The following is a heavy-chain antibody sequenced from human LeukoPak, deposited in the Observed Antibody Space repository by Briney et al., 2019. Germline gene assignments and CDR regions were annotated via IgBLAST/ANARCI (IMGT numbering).Heavy chain of an antibody. J-gene: IGHJ5*02. Sequence: SETLSLTFTVSGGSISSYYWSWIRQPPGKGLEWIGYIYYSGSTNYNPSLKSRVTISVDTSKNQFSLKLSSVTAADTAVYYCARVGYCSSTSCYTDSWFDPWGQGTLVTVAS. D-gene: IGHD2-2*02. CDR3: ARVGYCSSTSCYTDSWFDP. V-gene: IGHV4-59*01. CDR2: IYYSGST. CDR1: GGSISSYY.